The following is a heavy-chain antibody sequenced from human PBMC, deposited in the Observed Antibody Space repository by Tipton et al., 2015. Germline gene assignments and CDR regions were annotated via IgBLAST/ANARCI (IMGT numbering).Heavy chain of an antibody. Sequence: LRLSCTVSGGSIDSYYWSWIRKPPGKRLEWIGCNEFRGSTEYNPSVKSRVSISVDRSKNQFSLRLNSVTAADTAVYFCARDAWAGDSRGFYYIYWGQGTLVRVSS. V-gene: IGHV4-59*01. J-gene: IGHJ4*02. CDR2: NEFRGST. CDR1: GGSIDSYY. D-gene: IGHD3-22*01. CDR3: ARDAWAGDSRGFYYIY.